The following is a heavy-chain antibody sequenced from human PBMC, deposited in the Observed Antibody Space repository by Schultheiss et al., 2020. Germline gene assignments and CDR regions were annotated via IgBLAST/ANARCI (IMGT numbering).Heavy chain of an antibody. V-gene: IGHV4-34*01. CDR1: GGSFRGYY. Sequence: SETLSLTCAVYGGSFRGYYWSWIRQPPGKGLEWIGYIYYSGSTYYNPSLKSRVTISVDTSKNQFSLKLSSVTAADTAVYYCARDLGGYSSGYTMYYFDYWGQGTLVTVSS. CDR2: IYYSGST. CDR3: ARDLGGYSSGYTMYYFDY. J-gene: IGHJ4*02. D-gene: IGHD6-19*01.